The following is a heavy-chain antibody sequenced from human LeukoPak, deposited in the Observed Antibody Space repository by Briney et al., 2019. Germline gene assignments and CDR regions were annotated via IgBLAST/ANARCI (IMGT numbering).Heavy chain of an antibody. Sequence: SETLSLTCAVYGGSFSGYYWSWIRQSPGKGLEWIGEINHSGSTNYNPSLKSRVTISVDTSKNQFSLKLSSVTAADTAVYYCARERRRIVATTYYFDYWGQGTLVTVSS. CDR3: ARERRRIVATTYYFDY. J-gene: IGHJ4*02. D-gene: IGHD5-12*01. V-gene: IGHV4-34*01. CDR2: INHSGST. CDR1: GGSFSGYY.